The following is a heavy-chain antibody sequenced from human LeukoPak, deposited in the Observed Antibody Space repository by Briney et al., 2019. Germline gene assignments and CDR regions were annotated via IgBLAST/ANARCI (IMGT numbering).Heavy chain of an antibody. CDR3: ARRLTTVVTPTNFDY. CDR1: GGSFSGYY. J-gene: IGHJ4*02. V-gene: IGHV4-34*01. D-gene: IGHD4-23*01. CDR2: INHSGST. Sequence: SETLSLTCAVYGGSFSGYYWSWIRQPPGKGLEWIGEINHSGSTNYNPSLKSRVTISVDTSKNQFSLKLSSVTAADTAVYYCARRLTTVVTPTNFDYWGLGTLVTVSS.